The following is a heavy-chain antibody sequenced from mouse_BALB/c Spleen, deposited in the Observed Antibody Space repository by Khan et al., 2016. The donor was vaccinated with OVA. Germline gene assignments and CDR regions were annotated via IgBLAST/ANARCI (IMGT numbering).Heavy chain of an antibody. V-gene: IGHV1-54*01. CDR3: SRSGYGFGAY. CDR2: INPGSGGT. D-gene: IGHD3-2*02. CDR1: GYAFSNYL. Sequence: VQLQESGAELVRPGTSVKVSCKASGYAFSNYLIEWLKQRPGQGLEWIGVINPGSGGTKYNEKFKDKATLTADTSSSTAYMQLSSLTSDDSVVYFCSRSGYGFGAYWGPGTLVTVSA. J-gene: IGHJ3*01.